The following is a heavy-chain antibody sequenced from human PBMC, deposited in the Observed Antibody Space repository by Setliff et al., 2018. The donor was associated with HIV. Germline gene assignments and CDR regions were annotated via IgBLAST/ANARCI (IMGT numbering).Heavy chain of an antibody. CDR2: IDSNGESI. D-gene: IGHD1-26*01. CDR3: APLVGATGAPSY. CDR1: GFSFSTSD. Sequence: PGGSLRLSCAASGFSFSTSDMDWVRHTPGKGLEWVAHIDSNGESIYYADSVRGRFTISRDNAKNSLYLQMDSLRAEDTAVYYCAPLVGATGAPSYWGQGTPVTVSS. J-gene: IGHJ4*02. V-gene: IGHV3-48*03.